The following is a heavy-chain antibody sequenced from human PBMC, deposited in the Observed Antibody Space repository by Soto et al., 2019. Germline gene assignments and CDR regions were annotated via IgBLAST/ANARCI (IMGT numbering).Heavy chain of an antibody. CDR2: IYYSGST. V-gene: IGHV4-30-4*01. Sequence: QVQLQESGPGLVKPSQTLSLTCTVSGGSISSGDYYWSWIRQPPGKGLEWIGYIYYSGSTYYNPSLKSRVTISVDTSQNQFSLKLSSVTAADTALYYCARVSVTTSPTFYYYGMDVWGQGTTVTVSS. D-gene: IGHD4-4*01. J-gene: IGHJ6*02. CDR3: ARVSVTTSPTFYYYGMDV. CDR1: GGSISSGDYY.